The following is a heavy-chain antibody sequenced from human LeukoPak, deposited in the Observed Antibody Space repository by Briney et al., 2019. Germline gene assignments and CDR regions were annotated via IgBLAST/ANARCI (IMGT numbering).Heavy chain of an antibody. CDR2: IQAKAYGGAT. CDR1: GFTFGDYA. V-gene: IGHV3-49*04. Sequence: GGSLRLSCSTSGFTFGDYAMSWVRQAPGKGLEWVGFIQAKAYGGATEYAASVKGRFSISRDDTQSIANLQMNDLKTEDTAVYYCTRAPHPRCSSSGCYLDYWGQGTLVTVSS. D-gene: IGHD2-2*01. CDR3: TRAPHPRCSSSGCYLDY. J-gene: IGHJ4*02.